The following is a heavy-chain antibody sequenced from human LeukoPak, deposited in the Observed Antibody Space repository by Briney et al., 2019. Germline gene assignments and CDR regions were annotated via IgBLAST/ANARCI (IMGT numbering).Heavy chain of an antibody. CDR2: VYASGST. CDR1: GGSISSGSYY. Sequence: SETLSLTCTVSGGSISSGSYYWGWIRQPAGKGLEWIGRVYASGSTNYTPSLKSRVTMSIDTSKNQFSLKLNSVTAADTAVYYCARKGKLGDAFDIWGQGTMVTVSS. D-gene: IGHD3-16*01. J-gene: IGHJ3*02. V-gene: IGHV4-61*02. CDR3: ARKGKLGDAFDI.